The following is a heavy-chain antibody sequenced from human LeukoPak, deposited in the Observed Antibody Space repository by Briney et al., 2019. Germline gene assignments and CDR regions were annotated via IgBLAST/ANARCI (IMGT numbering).Heavy chain of an antibody. CDR2: INPNSGGT. J-gene: IGHJ4*02. CDR3: ARPTLPDYSSSWYLG. Sequence: ASVKVSCTASGYTFTGYYMHWVRQAPGQGLEWMGWINPNSGGTNYAQKFQDRVTMTRDTSISTAYMELSRLRSDDTAVYYCARPTLPDYSSSWYLGWGQGTLVTVSS. D-gene: IGHD6-13*01. CDR1: GYTFTGYY. V-gene: IGHV1-2*02.